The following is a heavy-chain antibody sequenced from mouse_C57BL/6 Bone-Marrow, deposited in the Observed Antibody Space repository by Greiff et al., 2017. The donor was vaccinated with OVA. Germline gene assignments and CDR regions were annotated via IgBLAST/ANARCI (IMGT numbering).Heavy chain of an antibody. J-gene: IGHJ2*01. Sequence: EVQLQQSGPELVKPGASVKISCKASGYTFTDYYMNWVKQSHGKSLEWIGDINPNNGGTSYNQKFKGKATLTVDKSSSTAYMELRSLTSEDSAVYYCARWMITTVVAGDYFDDWGQGTTLTVSS. D-gene: IGHD1-1*01. CDR2: INPNNGGT. CDR3: ARWMITTVVAGDYFDD. V-gene: IGHV1-26*01. CDR1: GYTFTDYY.